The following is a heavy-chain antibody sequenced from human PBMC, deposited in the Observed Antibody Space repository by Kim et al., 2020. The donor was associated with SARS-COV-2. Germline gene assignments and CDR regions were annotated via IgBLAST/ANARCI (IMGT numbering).Heavy chain of an antibody. CDR2: ISYDGSNK. D-gene: IGHD3-22*01. V-gene: IGHV3-30*04. CDR3: ARPHYYDSSGGMDV. Sequence: GGSLRLSCAASGFTFSSYAMHWVRQAPGKGLEWVAVISYDGSNKYYADSVKGRFTISRDNSKNTLYLQMNSLRAEDTAVYYCARPHYYDSSGGMDVWGQG. CDR1: GFTFSSYA. J-gene: IGHJ6*02.